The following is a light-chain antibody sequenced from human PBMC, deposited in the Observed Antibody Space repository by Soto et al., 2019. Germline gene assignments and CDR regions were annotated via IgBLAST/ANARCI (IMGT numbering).Light chain of an antibody. CDR1: QSISSW. CDR2: KAS. Sequence: DIQMTQSPSTLSASVGDRVTITCRASQSISSWLAWYQQKPGKAPKLLIYKASSLESGVPSRFSDSGSGTEFTLTISSLQPDDFATYYCQQYNSYSPLFGQGTKVDIK. CDR3: QQYNSYSPL. J-gene: IGKJ1*01. V-gene: IGKV1-5*03.